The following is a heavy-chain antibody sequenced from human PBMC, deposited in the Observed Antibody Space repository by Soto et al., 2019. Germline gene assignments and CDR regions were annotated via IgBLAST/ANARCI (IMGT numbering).Heavy chain of an antibody. J-gene: IGHJ6*01. Sequence: LRLSCAASRFSLGSLRIPWFRLAPGKGLEREEVIWYDGSKKQYADSVKGRFTISRDNSKNTLYLQMNSLSAEDTAVYHCAREPVGVYDLGLTYHTYAIDAWGQGSTLTVAS. CDR1: RFSLGSLR. V-gene: IGHV3-33*01. D-gene: IGHD5-12*01. CDR3: AREPVGVYDLGLTYHTYAIDA. CDR2: IWYDGSKK.